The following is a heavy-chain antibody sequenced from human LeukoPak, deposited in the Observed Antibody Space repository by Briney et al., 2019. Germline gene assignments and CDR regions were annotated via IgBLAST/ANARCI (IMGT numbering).Heavy chain of an antibody. Sequence: ASVKVSCKASGYTFTSYGISWVRQAPGQGLEWMGWISAYNGNTNYAQKLQGRVTMTTDTSTSTAYMELRSLRSDDTAVYYCARVLPPYYYDSSGYSPVDPWGQGTLVTVSS. J-gene: IGHJ5*02. CDR1: GYTFTSYG. CDR2: ISAYNGNT. CDR3: ARVLPPYYYDSSGYSPVDP. V-gene: IGHV1-18*01. D-gene: IGHD3-22*01.